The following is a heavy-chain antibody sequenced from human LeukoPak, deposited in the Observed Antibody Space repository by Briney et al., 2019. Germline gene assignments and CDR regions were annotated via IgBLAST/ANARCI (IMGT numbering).Heavy chain of an antibody. CDR3: AKGGRSSWGAEYFQH. CDR2: IKQDGSEK. Sequence: GGSLRLSCAAPGFTFISYWMSWVRQAPGKGLEWVANIKQDGSEKYYVDSVKGRFAISRDNAKNSLYLQMNSLRAEDTAVYYCAKGGRSSWGAEYFQHWGQGTLVTVSS. V-gene: IGHV3-7*01. D-gene: IGHD6-13*01. J-gene: IGHJ1*01. CDR1: GFTFISYW.